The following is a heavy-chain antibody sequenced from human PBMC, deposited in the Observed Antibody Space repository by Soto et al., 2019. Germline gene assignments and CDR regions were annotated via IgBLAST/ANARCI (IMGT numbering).Heavy chain of an antibody. D-gene: IGHD3-22*01. J-gene: IGHJ3*02. CDR3: ARSYYYDSSGYYWGAFDI. CDR1: GFALSTRGRC. V-gene: IGHV2-70*01. Sequence: SCPTMVNPTQTLSLICSLSGFALSTRGRCVMWIRRPPGKALEWLALIDWDDDKYYSTSLKNRLTISKDTSKNQVVLTMTNMDPVDTATYYSARSYYYDSSGYYWGAFDIWGQGTMVPVSS. CDR2: IDWDDDK.